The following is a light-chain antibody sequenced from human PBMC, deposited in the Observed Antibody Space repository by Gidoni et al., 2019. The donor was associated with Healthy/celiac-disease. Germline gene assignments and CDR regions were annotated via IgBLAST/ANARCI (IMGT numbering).Light chain of an antibody. CDR1: QSVSSN. J-gene: IGKJ3*01. CDR2: GAS. CDR3: QQYNNWPSGA. V-gene: IGKV3-15*01. Sequence: EIVMTQSPATLSVSPGERATLSCSASQSVSSNLAWYQQKPGQAPRLLIYGASTRATGIPARFSGSGSGTEFTLTISSLQSEDFAVYYCQQYNNWPSGAFGPGTKVDIK.